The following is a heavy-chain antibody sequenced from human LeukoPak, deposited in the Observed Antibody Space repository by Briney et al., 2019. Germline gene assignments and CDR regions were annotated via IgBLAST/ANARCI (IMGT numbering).Heavy chain of an antibody. Sequence: GGSLRLSCAASGFTFSSYAMSWVRQAPGKGLEWVSAISGSGGSTYYADSVKGRFTISRDNSKNTVYLQMDSLRAEDTAVYYCARASYYYDSSGYYFGGWGQGTLVTVSS. J-gene: IGHJ4*02. CDR2: ISGSGGST. CDR3: ARASYYYDSSGYYFGG. CDR1: GFTFSSYA. V-gene: IGHV3-23*01. D-gene: IGHD3-22*01.